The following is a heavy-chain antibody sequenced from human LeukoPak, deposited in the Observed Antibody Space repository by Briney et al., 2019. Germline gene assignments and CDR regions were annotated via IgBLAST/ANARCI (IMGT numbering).Heavy chain of an antibody. CDR3: ARASYSYAEYFQH. Sequence: PGGSLRLSCAASGFTFSDYYMSWIRQAPGKGLEWVSYISSSGSTIYYADSVKGRFTISRDNAKNSLYLQMNSLRAEDTAVYYCARASYSYAEYFQHWGQGTLVIVPS. CDR2: ISSSGSTI. D-gene: IGHD1-26*01. J-gene: IGHJ1*01. V-gene: IGHV3-11*01. CDR1: GFTFSDYY.